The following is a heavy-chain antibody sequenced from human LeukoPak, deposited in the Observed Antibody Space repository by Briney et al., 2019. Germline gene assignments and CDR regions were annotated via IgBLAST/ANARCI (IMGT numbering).Heavy chain of an antibody. Sequence: ASVKVSCKASGYTFTSHAISWVRQAPGQGLEWMGGIIPIFGTANYARKFQGRVAITADKSTSTAYMELRSLRSDDTAVYYCARAGRSGSYYYWFDPWGQGTLVTVSS. CDR2: IIPIFGTA. V-gene: IGHV1-69*06. D-gene: IGHD1-26*01. CDR3: ARAGRSGSYYYWFDP. CDR1: GYTFTSHA. J-gene: IGHJ5*02.